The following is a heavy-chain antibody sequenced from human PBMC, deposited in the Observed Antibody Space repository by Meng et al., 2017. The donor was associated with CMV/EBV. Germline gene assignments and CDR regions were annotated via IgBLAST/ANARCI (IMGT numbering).Heavy chain of an antibody. CDR2: INPNGGGT. D-gene: IGHD2-2*01. V-gene: IGHV1-46*01. CDR1: GYTFTSYY. Sequence: ASVKVSCKASGYTFTSYYMHWVRQAPGQGLEWMGIINPNGGGTSYAQKFQGRVTMTRDTSTSTVYMELSSLRSEDTAVYYCARYSYGYCSSTSCYREGHYYYYYGMDVWGQGTTVTVSS. J-gene: IGHJ6*02. CDR3: ARYSYGYCSSTSCYREGHYYYYYGMDV.